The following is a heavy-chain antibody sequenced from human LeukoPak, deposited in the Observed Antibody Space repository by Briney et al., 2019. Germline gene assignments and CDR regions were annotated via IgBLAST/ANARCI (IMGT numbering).Heavy chain of an antibody. CDR3: AKEAVGPYAFDI. J-gene: IGHJ3*02. Sequence: GGSLRLSCAASGFTFSSYAMSWDRQAPGKGLEWVSGISGSGASTYYADSVKGRFTISRDNSKNTLYLQMNSLRAEDTAVYYCAKEAVGPYAFDIWGQGTMVTVSS. D-gene: IGHD6-19*01. CDR1: GFTFSSYA. CDR2: ISGSGAST. V-gene: IGHV3-23*01.